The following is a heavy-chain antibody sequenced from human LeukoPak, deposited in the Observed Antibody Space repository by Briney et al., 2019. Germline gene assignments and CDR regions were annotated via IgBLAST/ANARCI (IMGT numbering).Heavy chain of an antibody. CDR3: ARGQEKDDYGSDY. Sequence: PGGSLRLSCAASGFTFSSYAMSWVRQAPGKGLEWVSAIKGRFTISRDNSKNTLYLQMNSLTAEDTAVYYCARGQEKDDYGSDYWGQGTLVTVSS. CDR1: GFTFSSYA. V-gene: IGHV3-23*01. D-gene: IGHD3-10*01. J-gene: IGHJ4*02. CDR2: I.